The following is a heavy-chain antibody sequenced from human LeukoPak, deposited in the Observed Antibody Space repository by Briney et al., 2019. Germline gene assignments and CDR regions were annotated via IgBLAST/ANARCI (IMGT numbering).Heavy chain of an antibody. V-gene: IGHV3-30*03. CDR1: GFTFSSYG. CDR3: ASRRGDYDYYYGMDV. CDR2: LSYDGSNK. Sequence: PGRSLRLSCAASGFTFSSYGMHWVRQAPGKGLEWVAVLSYDGSNKYYADSVKGRFTISRDNSKNTLYLQMNSLRAEDTAVYYCASRRGDYDYYYGMDVWGQGTMVTVSS. J-gene: IGHJ6*02. D-gene: IGHD2-21*02.